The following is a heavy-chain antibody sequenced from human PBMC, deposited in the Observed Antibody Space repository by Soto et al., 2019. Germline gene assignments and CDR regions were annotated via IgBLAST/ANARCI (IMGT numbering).Heavy chain of an antibody. Sequence: GVSMRLSCAAPEFTFSTYWMHWLPQPLRTGLVLVSSTNTDGSRTWYAASARRRMAMSRDNARNLVSLQMNSLRAEDAAVYYCRTHFEYLGQGALVTVSS. D-gene: IGHD1-7*01. CDR1: EFTFSTYW. V-gene: IGHV3-74*01. J-gene: IGHJ4*02. CDR3: RTHFEY. CDR2: TNTDGSRT.